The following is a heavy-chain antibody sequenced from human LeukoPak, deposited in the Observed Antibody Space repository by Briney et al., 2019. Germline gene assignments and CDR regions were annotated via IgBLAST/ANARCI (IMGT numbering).Heavy chain of an antibody. J-gene: IGHJ6*02. CDR3: AREGIVVPKANYYYGTDV. Sequence: GRSLRLSCAASGFTFSSYSMNWVRQAPGKGLEWVSSISSSSSYIYYADSVKGRFTISRDNAKNSLYLQMNSLRAEDTAVYYCAREGIVVPKANYYYGTDVWGQGTTVTVSS. CDR2: ISSSSSYI. D-gene: IGHD3-22*01. V-gene: IGHV3-21*01. CDR1: GFTFSSYS.